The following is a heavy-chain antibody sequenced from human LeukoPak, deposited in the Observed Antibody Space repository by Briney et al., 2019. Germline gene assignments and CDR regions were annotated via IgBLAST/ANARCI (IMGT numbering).Heavy chain of an antibody. CDR1: GFTFSTYS. D-gene: IGHD3-3*01. J-gene: IGHJ3*02. Sequence: GGSLRLSCAASGFTFSTYSMNWVRQAPGKGLEWVSYISTSSSTIYSADSVKGRFTISSDNANNSLYLQMNSLRAEDTAVYYCARSLRNAFDIWGQGTMVTVSS. V-gene: IGHV3-48*01. CDR3: ARSLRNAFDI. CDR2: ISTSSSTI.